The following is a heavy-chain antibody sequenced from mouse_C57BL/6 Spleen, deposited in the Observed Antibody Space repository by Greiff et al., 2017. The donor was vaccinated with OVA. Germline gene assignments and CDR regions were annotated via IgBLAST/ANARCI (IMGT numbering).Heavy chain of an antibody. J-gene: IGHJ1*03. Sequence: VQLQQSGAELVRPGTSVKVSCKASGYSFTNYLIEWVKQRPGQGLEWIGVINPGSGGTNYNEKLKGKATLTADKSSSTAYMQLSSLTSEDSAVYFCARGEITTVVREFSYWYFDVWGTGTTVTVSS. V-gene: IGHV1-54*01. D-gene: IGHD1-1*01. CDR3: ARGEITTVVREFSYWYFDV. CDR2: INPGSGGT. CDR1: GYSFTNYL.